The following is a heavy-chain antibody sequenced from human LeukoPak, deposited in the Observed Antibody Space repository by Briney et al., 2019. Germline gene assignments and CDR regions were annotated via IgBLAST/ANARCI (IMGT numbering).Heavy chain of an antibody. V-gene: IGHV3-11*06. Sequence: KPGGSLRLSCAASGFTFSDYYMNWIRLAPGKGLEWVSSISTSSTYTNYADSVRGRFTIPRDNANNSLYLQMNSLRAEDTAVYYCARAQVVPAATYYYYYGMDVWGKGTTVTVSS. CDR2: ISTSSTYT. CDR3: ARAQVVPAATYYYYYGMDV. CDR1: GFTFSDYY. J-gene: IGHJ6*04. D-gene: IGHD2-2*01.